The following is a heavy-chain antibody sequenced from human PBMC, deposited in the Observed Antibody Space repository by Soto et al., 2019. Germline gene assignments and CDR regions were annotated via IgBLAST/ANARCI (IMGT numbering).Heavy chain of an antibody. CDR2: IYWDDDK. D-gene: IGHD1-26*01. Sequence: QITLKESGPALVKPTQTLTLTCTFSGFSLSTSGVGVGWIRQPPGKALEWLALIYWDDDKRYCPSLKSRLAITKDTSKNQVVLTMTNVDPVDTATYYCLDRAEPPRGGYYFDSWGQGTLVTVSS. J-gene: IGHJ4*02. CDR3: LDRAEPPRGGYYFDS. V-gene: IGHV2-5*02. CDR1: GFSLSTSGVG.